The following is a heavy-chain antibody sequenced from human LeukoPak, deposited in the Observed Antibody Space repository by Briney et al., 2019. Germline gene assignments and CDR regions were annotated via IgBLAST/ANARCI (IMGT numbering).Heavy chain of an antibody. CDR3: AKDQRTISTFDY. D-gene: IGHD3-3*01. CDR2: ISGSGSSS. V-gene: IGHV3-23*01. CDR1: GFTLSKYW. Sequence: PGGSLRLSCAASGFTLSKYWMSWVRQAPGKGLEWVSAISGSGSSSYYADSVKGRFTISRDNSKNTLYLQINSLRAEDTAIYYCAKDQRTISTFDYWGQGTLVTVSS. J-gene: IGHJ4*02.